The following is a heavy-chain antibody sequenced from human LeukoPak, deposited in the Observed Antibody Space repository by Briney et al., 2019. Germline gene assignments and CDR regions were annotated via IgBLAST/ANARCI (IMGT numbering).Heavy chain of an antibody. J-gene: IGHJ4*02. CDR2: INPNSGGT. CDR1: GYTFTGYY. V-gene: IGHV1-2*02. D-gene: IGHD3-3*01. Sequence: VASVKVSCKASGYTFTGYYMHWVRQAPGQGLEWMGWINPNSGGTNYAQKFQGRVTMTRDTSISTAYMELSRLRSDDTAVYYCARGVRRGLEWLLPTYYWGQGTLVTVS. CDR3: ARGVRRGLEWLLPTYY.